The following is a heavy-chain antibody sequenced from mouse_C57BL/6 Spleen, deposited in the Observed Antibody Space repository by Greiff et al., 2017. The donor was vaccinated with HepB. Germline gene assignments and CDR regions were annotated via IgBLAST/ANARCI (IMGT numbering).Heavy chain of an antibody. V-gene: IGHV1-49*01. J-gene: IGHJ1*03. CDR2: FTMYSDAT. CDR3: GGSSYGYFGG. D-gene: IGHD1-1*01. Sequence: LQESGAELVRPGSSVKLSCKASFFAFMASAMHWVTHRPGHGLEWIGSFTMYSDATEYSENFKGKATLTANTSSSTAYMELSSLTSEDSAVYDGGGSSYGYFGGWGTGTTVTDSS. CDR1: FFAFMASA.